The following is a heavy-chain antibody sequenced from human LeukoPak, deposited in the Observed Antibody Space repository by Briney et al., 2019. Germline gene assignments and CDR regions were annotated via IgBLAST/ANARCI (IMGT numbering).Heavy chain of an antibody. V-gene: IGHV5-51*01. CDR3: ARLASSSSRSVDY. J-gene: IGHJ4*02. CDR1: GYSCTSYW. CDR2: IYPGDSDT. D-gene: IGHD6-6*01. Sequence: GESLKISCKGAGYSCTSYWIGLGRQMPGKVLGLLGIIYPGDSDTRYRPSFQGQVTISADKSISTAYLQWSSLRASDSAMFYCARLASSSSRSVDYWGQGTLVTVSS.